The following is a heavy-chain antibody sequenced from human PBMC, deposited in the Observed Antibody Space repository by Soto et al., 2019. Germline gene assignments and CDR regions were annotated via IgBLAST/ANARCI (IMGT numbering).Heavy chain of an antibody. V-gene: IGHV1-3*01. CDR1: GYTFTIYA. CDR3: ARRYEAYYDFWSGYYAQLYFDY. J-gene: IGHJ4*02. CDR2: INAGNGNT. D-gene: IGHD3-3*01. Sequence: ASVKVSCKASGYTFTIYAMYWVRQAPGQRLEWMGWINAGNGNTKYSQKFQGRVTITRDTSASTAYMELSSLRSEDTAVYYCARRYEAYYDFWSGYYAQLYFDYWGQGTLVTVSS.